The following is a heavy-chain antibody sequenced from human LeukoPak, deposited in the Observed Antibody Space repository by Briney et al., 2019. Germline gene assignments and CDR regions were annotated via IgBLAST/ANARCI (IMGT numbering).Heavy chain of an antibody. Sequence: ASETLSLTCAVYGGSFSDYSWTWIRQPPGKGLEWIGEINHSGGTNHNPSLMSRVIMSVDTSKNQFSLKLSSVTAADTAVYYCARGRSIGYCSGGSCVVPRYYYYYYGMDVWGQGTTVTVSS. V-gene: IGHV4-34*01. D-gene: IGHD2-15*01. CDR3: ARGRSIGYCSGGSCVVPRYYYYYYGMDV. CDR1: GGSFSDYS. CDR2: INHSGGT. J-gene: IGHJ6*02.